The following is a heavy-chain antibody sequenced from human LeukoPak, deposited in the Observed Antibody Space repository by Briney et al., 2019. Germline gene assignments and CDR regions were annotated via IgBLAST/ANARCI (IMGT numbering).Heavy chain of an antibody. CDR2: ISSGGSAK. D-gene: IGHD5-12*01. CDR3: ARLVAPRYFDY. CDR1: GFSFSSHT. V-gene: IGHV3-48*02. Sequence: GGSLILSCAASGFSFSSHTMNWVRQAPGKGLEWLSYISSGGSAKYYADSVKGRFTISRDNAENSLYLQMNSLRDDDTAIYYCARLVAPRYFDYWGQGTLVTVSS. J-gene: IGHJ4*02.